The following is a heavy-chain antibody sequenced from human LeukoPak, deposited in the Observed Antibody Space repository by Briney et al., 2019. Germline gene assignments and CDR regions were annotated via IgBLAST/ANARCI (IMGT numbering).Heavy chain of an antibody. D-gene: IGHD2-2*01. CDR2: ISAYNGNT. V-gene: IGHV1-18*01. CDR1: GYTFTSYG. Sequence: ASVKVSCKASGYTFTSYGISWVRQAPGQGLEWMGWISAYNGNTNYAQKLQGRVTMTTDTSTSTAYMELRSLRSDDTAVYYCARGRWDQLLLTESIDTTHHYYYYYMDVWGKGTTVTVSS. J-gene: IGHJ6*03. CDR3: ARGRWDQLLLTESIDTTHHYYYYYMDV.